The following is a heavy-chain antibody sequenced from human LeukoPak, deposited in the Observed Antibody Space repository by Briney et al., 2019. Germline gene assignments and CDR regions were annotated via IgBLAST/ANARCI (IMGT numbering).Heavy chain of an antibody. D-gene: IGHD5-24*01. Sequence: PGGSLRLSCAASGFTFDDYAMHWVRQAPGKGLEWVSYISSGGSTLYYADSVKGRFTISRDNAKNSLYLQMNSLRAEDTAFYYCARVRDGSQDYWGQGTLVTVSS. CDR1: GFTFDDYA. CDR2: ISSGGSTL. V-gene: IGHV3-48*03. CDR3: ARVRDGSQDY. J-gene: IGHJ4*02.